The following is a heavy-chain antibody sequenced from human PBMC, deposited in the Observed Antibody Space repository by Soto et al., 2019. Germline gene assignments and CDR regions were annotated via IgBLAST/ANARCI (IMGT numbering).Heavy chain of an antibody. CDR2: ISYDGSNK. Sequence: GGSLRLSCADSGFTFSSYGMHWVRQAPGKGLEWVAVISYDGSNKYYADSVKGRFTISRDNSKNTLYLQMNSLRAEDTAVYYCAKEYSYGLIDYWGQGTLVTVSS. CDR3: AKEYSYGLIDY. CDR1: GFTFSSYG. D-gene: IGHD5-18*01. V-gene: IGHV3-30*18. J-gene: IGHJ4*02.